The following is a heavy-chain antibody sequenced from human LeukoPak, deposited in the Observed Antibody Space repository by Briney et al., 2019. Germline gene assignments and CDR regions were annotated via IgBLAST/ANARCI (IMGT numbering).Heavy chain of an antibody. J-gene: IGHJ6*02. CDR2: IYYSGST. D-gene: IGHD4-17*01. Sequence: SETLSLTCTVSGGSISSYYWSWIRQPPGKGQEWIGYIYYSGSTNYNPALKSRVTISVDTSKNQFSLKLSSVTVADTAVYYCARDLSRYGDYVEAYYYYYGMDVWGQGTTVTVSS. CDR3: ARDLSRYGDYVEAYYYYYGMDV. V-gene: IGHV4-59*12. CDR1: GGSISSYY.